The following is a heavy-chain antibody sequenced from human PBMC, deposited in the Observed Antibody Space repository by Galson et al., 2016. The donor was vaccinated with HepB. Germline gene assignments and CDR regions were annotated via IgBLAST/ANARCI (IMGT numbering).Heavy chain of an antibody. CDR2: ISHDGGLK. D-gene: IGHD1-1*01. J-gene: IGHJ5*02. CDR1: GFKFVDYT. Sequence: SLRLSCAASGFKFVDYTISWFCQAPGQGLEWVAIISHDGGLKFYGDSVKGRFTISRDNSNNTLYLQMNSLRREDTAMYYCAKAMASATPRTNWFDPWGQGVLVTVSS. CDR3: AKAMASATPRTNWFDP. V-gene: IGHV3-30*14.